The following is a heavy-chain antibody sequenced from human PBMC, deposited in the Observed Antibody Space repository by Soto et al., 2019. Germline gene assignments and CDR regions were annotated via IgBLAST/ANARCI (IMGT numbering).Heavy chain of an antibody. CDR2: IYPDDSDT. V-gene: IGHV5-51*01. J-gene: IGHJ4*02. D-gene: IGHD2-8*02. CDR3: ASSVLVTSTMNYFDL. CDR1: GYSFSNFW. Sequence: GESLKISCQASGYSFSNFWIAWVRQMPGEGLEWLGIIYPDDSDTRYSPSFLGQVTISADKSIKTTYLQWSSLKASDTAIYFCASSVLVTSTMNYFDLWGQGTLVTV.